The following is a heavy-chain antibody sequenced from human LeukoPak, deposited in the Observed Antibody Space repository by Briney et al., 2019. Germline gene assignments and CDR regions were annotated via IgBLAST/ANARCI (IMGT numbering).Heavy chain of an antibody. CDR1: GYSFTSYW. CDR3: ARAYYDSSGYYDAPDY. J-gene: IGHJ4*02. V-gene: IGHV5-51*01. Sequence: GEALQISCKGAGYSFTSYWIGWGRRMPGKGGGWMGIIYPGDCDTRYSPSFQGQVTISADKSISTAYLQWSSLKASDTAMYYCARAYYDSSGYYDAPDYWGQGTLVTVSS. D-gene: IGHD3-22*01. CDR2: IYPGDCDT.